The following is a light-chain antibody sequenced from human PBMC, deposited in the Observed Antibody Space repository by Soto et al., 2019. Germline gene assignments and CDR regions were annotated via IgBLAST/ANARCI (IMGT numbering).Light chain of an antibody. V-gene: IGKV3-15*01. Sequence: EIVMTQSPATLSVSPGESATLSCSASQSVGTNVAWYQQKPGQAPRLLIYGASTRATDISDRFSGSGSGADFTLTISSLQSEDFAIYYCQQYNKWPPSTFGQGTKVEMK. J-gene: IGKJ1*01. CDR2: GAS. CDR3: QQYNKWPPST. CDR1: QSVGTN.